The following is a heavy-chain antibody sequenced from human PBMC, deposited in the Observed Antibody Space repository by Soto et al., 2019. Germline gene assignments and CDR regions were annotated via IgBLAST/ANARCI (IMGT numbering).Heavy chain of an antibody. V-gene: IGHV3-7*05. D-gene: IGHD3-10*01. J-gene: IGHJ6*02. CDR2: IKQDGSEI. CDR1: GFTFSSYW. CDR3: ARDGGVVRGGIGHFYNGMDV. Sequence: EVQLVESGGGLVQPGGSLRLSCVGSGFTFSSYWMGWVRQAPGAGLEWVANIKQDGSEIHYVDSVKGRFTISRDNAKNSLDLQMNSLRAEDTAVYYCARDGGVVRGGIGHFYNGMDVWGQGTTVTVSS.